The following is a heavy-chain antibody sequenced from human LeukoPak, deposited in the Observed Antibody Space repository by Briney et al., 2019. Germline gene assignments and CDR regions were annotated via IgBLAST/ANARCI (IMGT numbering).Heavy chain of an antibody. CDR2: IYPGDSDT. Sequence: GESLKTSCKGSVYSFTNYWIGWVRQMPGKGLGWMGIIYPGDSDTRYSPSFQGQVTISVDKSITTAYLQWSSLKASDTAMYYCARRMPYTSSWSSPFDYWGQGTLVSVFS. CDR1: VYSFTNYW. J-gene: IGHJ4*02. CDR3: ARRMPYTSSWSSPFDY. V-gene: IGHV5-51*01. D-gene: IGHD6-13*01.